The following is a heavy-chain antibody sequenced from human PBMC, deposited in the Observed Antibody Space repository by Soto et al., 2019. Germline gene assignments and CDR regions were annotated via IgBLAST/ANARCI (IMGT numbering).Heavy chain of an antibody. J-gene: IGHJ5*02. CDR2: ISGSGSSK. CDR1: GFTSSSYT. D-gene: IGHD4-17*01. Sequence: EMKLLQSGGGLVQPGGSLRLSCAVSGFTSSSYTLSWVRQSPGKDLEWVSSISGSGSSKYFADSVKGRFSISRDKSKNTVLLQLNSLRVEDTAIYYWSKKLGYGDHRGGFDVWGQGALVSVSS. CDR3: SKKLGYGDHRGGFDV. V-gene: IGHV3-23*01.